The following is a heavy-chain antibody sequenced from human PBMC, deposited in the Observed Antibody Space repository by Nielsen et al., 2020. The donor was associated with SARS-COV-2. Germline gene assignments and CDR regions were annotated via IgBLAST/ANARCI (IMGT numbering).Heavy chain of an antibody. CDR2: MNPNIGKA. CDR3: ARPTFLPVARGSNSFDAFDM. D-gene: IGHD2/OR15-2a*01. J-gene: IGHJ3*02. Sequence: ASVKVSCKTSGYTFANHDIHWVRQASGQGLEWMGWMNPNIGKAGYAQGFQGRLTMTSDTSTSTAYMELSSLRSEDTAVYYCARPTFLPVARGSNSFDAFDMWGQGTMVTVSS. V-gene: IGHV1-8*01. CDR1: GYTFANHD.